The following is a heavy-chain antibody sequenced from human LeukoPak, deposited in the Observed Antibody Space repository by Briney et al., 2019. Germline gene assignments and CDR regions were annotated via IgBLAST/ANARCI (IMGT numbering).Heavy chain of an antibody. CDR1: GYTFTGYY. V-gene: IGHV1-2*02. J-gene: IGHJ3*02. CDR3: ARDGAFDI. CDR2: INPNSGAT. Sequence: ASVKVSCKAAGYTFTGYYMHWVRQAPGQGLEWIGWINPNSGATNYAQKFQGRVTLTRDTSISTAYMELSRLTSDDTAVYYCARDGAFDIWGQGTMVTVSS.